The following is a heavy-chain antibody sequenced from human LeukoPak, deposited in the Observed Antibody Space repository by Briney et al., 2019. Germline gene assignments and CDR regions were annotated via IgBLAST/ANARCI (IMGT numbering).Heavy chain of an antibody. J-gene: IGHJ3*01. CDR2: IYPGDSDT. D-gene: IGHD3-22*01. Sequence: GESLKISCKVSGYTFTNYWIVWVRQMPGKGLEWMGIIYPGDSDTRYSPSFQGQVTFSADKSITTAYLQWSSLKASDTAMYYCARPNITSYYDSRGYDAFDVWGQGTMVTVSS. V-gene: IGHV5-51*01. CDR3: ARPNITSYYDSRGYDAFDV. CDR1: GYTFTNYW.